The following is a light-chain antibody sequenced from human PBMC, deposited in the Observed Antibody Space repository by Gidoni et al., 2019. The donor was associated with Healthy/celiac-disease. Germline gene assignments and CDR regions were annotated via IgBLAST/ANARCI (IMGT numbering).Light chain of an antibody. J-gene: IGLJ2*01. CDR2: QDS. Sequence: SYERTQPPSVSVSPGQTASITCSGAKLGDKYACWYQQKPGQSPVLVIYQDSKRPSGTPERFSGSNSGNTATLTISGTQAMDEADYYCQAWDSSTEVFGGGTKLTVL. CDR1: KLGDKY. V-gene: IGLV3-1*01. CDR3: QAWDSSTEV.